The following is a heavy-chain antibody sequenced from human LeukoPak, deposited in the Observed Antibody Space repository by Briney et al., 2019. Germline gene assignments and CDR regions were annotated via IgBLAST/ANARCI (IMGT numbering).Heavy chain of an antibody. CDR2: ISSSSSYI. Sequence: GGSLRLSCAASGFTLSSYSMNWVRQAPGKGPEWVSSISSSSSYIYYADSVKGRFTISRDNAKNSLYLQMNSLRAEDTAVYYCAREGHSGSYWDYWGQGTLVTVSS. CDR1: GFTLSSYS. D-gene: IGHD1-26*01. V-gene: IGHV3-21*01. J-gene: IGHJ4*02. CDR3: AREGHSGSYWDY.